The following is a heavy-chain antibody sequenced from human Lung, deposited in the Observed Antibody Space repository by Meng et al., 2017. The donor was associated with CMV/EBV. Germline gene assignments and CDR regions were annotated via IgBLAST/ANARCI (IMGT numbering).Heavy chain of an antibody. CDR3: ARGNGWRFDY. J-gene: IGHJ4*02. CDR1: GYTFTSSS. V-gene: IGHV7-4-1*01. D-gene: IGHD6-19*01. Sequence: QVQRVRVGFELKKPGDLVKVPCQAAGYTFTSSSMNWVRHAPGQGLEWMGWININTGNPTYAQGFTGRFVFSLDTSVSTAYLQIDSLKADDTAVYYCARGNGWRFDYWGQGTLVTVSS. CDR2: ININTGNP.